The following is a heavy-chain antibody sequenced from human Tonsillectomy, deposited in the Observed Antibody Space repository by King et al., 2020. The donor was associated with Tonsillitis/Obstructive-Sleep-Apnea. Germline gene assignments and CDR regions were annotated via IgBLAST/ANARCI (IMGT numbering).Heavy chain of an antibody. CDR3: ARDSGVEDCSSTSCFLPDY. CDR2: INTYTGNP. Sequence: QLVQSGSELKKPGASVQVSCKASGYTFTKYAMIWVRQAPGQGLEWMGWINTYTGNPTYAQGFTGRFVFSLDTSVSTAYLQISSLKAEDTAVYYCARDSGVEDCSSTSCFLPDYWGQGTLVTVSS. V-gene: IGHV7-4-1*02. CDR1: GYTFTKYA. D-gene: IGHD2-2*01. J-gene: IGHJ4*02.